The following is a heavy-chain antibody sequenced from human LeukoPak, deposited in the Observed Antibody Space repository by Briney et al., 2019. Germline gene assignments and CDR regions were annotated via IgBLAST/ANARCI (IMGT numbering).Heavy chain of an antibody. J-gene: IGHJ4*02. Sequence: PGGSLGLSCAASGFTSSTYGMHWVRQAPGKGLEWVAVIWYDGSNQIYADSVKGRFTISRDNSKNTLYLQMNSLRAEDTAVYYCARDKVDYYDSSGYWYFDYWGQGTLVTVSS. CDR1: GFTSSTYG. CDR3: ARDKVDYYDSSGYWYFDY. D-gene: IGHD3-22*01. CDR2: IWYDGSNQ. V-gene: IGHV3-33*01.